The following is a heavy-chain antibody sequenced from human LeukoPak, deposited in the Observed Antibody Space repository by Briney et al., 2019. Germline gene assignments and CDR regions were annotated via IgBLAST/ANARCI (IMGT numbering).Heavy chain of an antibody. J-gene: IGHJ3*02. Sequence: GGSLRLSCAASGFTFSAYSMNWVRQAPGKGLDWVSYISSRSFSIYYADSVKGRFTISRDNAKNSLYLEMNSLRDEDTAVYYCARSVIAVAGYDAFDIWGQGTVVTVSS. D-gene: IGHD6-19*01. CDR3: ARSVIAVAGYDAFDI. CDR2: ISSRSFSI. V-gene: IGHV3-48*02. CDR1: GFTFSAYS.